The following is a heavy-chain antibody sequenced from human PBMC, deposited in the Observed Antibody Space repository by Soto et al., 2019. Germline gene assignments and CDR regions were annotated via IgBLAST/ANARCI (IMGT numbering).Heavy chain of an antibody. CDR2: IYHSGST. CDR3: ARGQVDSPPGYYYGMDV. V-gene: IGHV4-30-2*01. CDR1: GGSISSGGYS. J-gene: IGHJ6*02. Sequence: SETLSLTCAVSGGSISSGGYSWSWIRQPPGKGLEWIGYIYHSGSTYYNPSLKSRVTISVDRSKNQFSLKLSSVTAADTAVYYCARGQVDSPPGYYYGMDVWGQGTTVTVSS. D-gene: IGHD3-22*01.